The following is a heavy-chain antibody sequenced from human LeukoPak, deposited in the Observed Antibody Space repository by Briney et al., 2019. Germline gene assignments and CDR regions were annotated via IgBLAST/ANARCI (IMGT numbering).Heavy chain of an antibody. V-gene: IGHV3-74*01. D-gene: IGHD3-10*01. CDR3: AREFEGQEAGAYGSGSYDVFDI. CDR1: GFTFSNYW. J-gene: IGHJ3*02. Sequence: GGSLRLFCAASGFTFSNYWMHWVRRAPGKGLVWVSRITSDASSTSYADSVKGRFTISRDNAKNTQYLRMNSLRAEDTAVYYCAREFEGQEAGAYGSGSYDVFDIWGQGTMVTVSS. CDR2: ITSDASST.